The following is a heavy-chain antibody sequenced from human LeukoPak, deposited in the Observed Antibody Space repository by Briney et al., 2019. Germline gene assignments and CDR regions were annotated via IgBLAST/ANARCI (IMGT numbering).Heavy chain of an antibody. CDR2: ISGRGGTT. CDR3: AKDRVSSDY. J-gene: IGHJ4*02. CDR1: GFTFSSYA. V-gene: IGHV3-23*01. D-gene: IGHD3-16*02. Sequence: GGSLRLSCAASGFTFSSYAMSWVRQAPGKGLEWVSAISGRGGTTYYADSVKGRFTISRDNSQNTLFLQMHSLTAEDSAVYYCAKDRVSSDYWGQGTLVIVSS.